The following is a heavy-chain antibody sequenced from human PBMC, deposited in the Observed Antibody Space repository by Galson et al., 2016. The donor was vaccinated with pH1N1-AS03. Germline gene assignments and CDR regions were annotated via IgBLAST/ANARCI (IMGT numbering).Heavy chain of an antibody. V-gene: IGHV1-46*01. CDR2: INPSGGST. D-gene: IGHD2-21*01. Sequence: SVKVSCKASGYTFTSYWMHWVRQAPGQGLEWLGAINPSGGSTSYTQKFQGRVTITSDTSTSTVYMELSSLRSDDTAVYYCARRIRGASLAHWGQGTLVTVSS. CDR1: GYTFTSYW. CDR3: ARRIRGASLAH. J-gene: IGHJ4*02.